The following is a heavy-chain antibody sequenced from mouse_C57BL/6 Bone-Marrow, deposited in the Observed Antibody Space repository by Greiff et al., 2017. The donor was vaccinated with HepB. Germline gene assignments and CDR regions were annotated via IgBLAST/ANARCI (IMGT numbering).Heavy chain of an antibody. Sequence: QVQLQQSGAELVRPGTSVKMSCKASGYTFTNYWIGWAKQRPGHGLEWIGDIYPGGGYTNYNEKFKGKATLTADKSSSTAYMQFSSLTSEDSAIYYCARGSRNGGGYFDVWGTGTTVTVSS. CDR3: ARGSRNGGGYFDV. CDR1: GYTFTNYW. CDR2: IYPGGGYT. J-gene: IGHJ1*03. V-gene: IGHV1-63*01.